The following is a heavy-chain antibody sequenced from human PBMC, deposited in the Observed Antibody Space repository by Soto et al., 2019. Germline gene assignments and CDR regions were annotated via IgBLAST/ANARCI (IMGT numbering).Heavy chain of an antibody. D-gene: IGHD1-7*01. Sequence: GGSLRLSCAASGFTFSTYAMSWVRQAPGKGLEWVSTISGSGGGTYYADSVKGRFTISRDNSKNTVFLQMNSLRVEDTAVYYCAKDPGPSLDHWGQGTLVTVSS. CDR1: GFTFSTYA. CDR2: ISGSGGGT. J-gene: IGHJ4*02. V-gene: IGHV3-23*01. CDR3: AKDPGPSLDH.